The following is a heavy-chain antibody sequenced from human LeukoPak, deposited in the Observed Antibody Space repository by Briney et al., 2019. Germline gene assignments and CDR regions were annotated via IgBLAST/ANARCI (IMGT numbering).Heavy chain of an antibody. D-gene: IGHD1-1*01. CDR3: TREQAGTIVDD. V-gene: IGHV4-38-2*02. J-gene: IGHJ4*02. CDR2: ISHRRTT. CDR1: GYPVSAGYY. Sequence: PSETLSLTCAVSGYPVSAGYYWGWIRQSPGKGLEWIGSISHRRTTYHNPSLKSRIIISLDTSKNQFSLSLTSVTAADTATYYCTREQAGTIVDDWGQGTLVTVSS.